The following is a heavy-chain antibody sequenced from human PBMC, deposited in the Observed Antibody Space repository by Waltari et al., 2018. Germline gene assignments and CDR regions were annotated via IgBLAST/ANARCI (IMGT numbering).Heavy chain of an antibody. CDR3: AREYSSFEPIFDY. D-gene: IGHD5-12*01. J-gene: IGHJ4*02. V-gene: IGHV4-34*02. CDR1: DDSFSKYY. Sequence: QVQLQQWGAGLLKPSENLSVTCEVFDDSFSKYYWVWIRQSPGTGLDWIGESNRGGSTNYNPSLKGRVTTSLDMSKNQVSLRVTSVTAADTAVYYCAREYSSFEPIFDYWGRGTLVTVSS. CDR2: SNRGGST.